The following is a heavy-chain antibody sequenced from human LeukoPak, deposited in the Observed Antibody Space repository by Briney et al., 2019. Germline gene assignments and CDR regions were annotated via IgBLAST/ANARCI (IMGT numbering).Heavy chain of an antibody. CDR2: INPNSGGT. CDR3: ARDKGTILGYSGSYQGAFDI. D-gene: IGHD1-26*01. CDR1: GYTFTGYY. J-gene: IGHJ3*02. V-gene: IGHV1-2*02. Sequence: ASVKVSCKASGYTFTGYYMHWVRQAPGQGLEWMGWINPNSGGTNYAQKFQGRVTMTRDTSISTAYMELSRLRSDDTAVYYCARDKGTILGYSGSYQGAFDIWGQGTMVTVSS.